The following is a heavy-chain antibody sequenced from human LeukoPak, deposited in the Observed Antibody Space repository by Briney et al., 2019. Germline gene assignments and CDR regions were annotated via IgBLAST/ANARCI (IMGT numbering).Heavy chain of an antibody. D-gene: IGHD3-9*01. CDR2: ISTYDDNI. CDR3: AREEGDDILTGLTN. CDR1: GYTFTTYG. Sequence: ASVKVSCKASGYTFTTYGLSWVRQAPGQGLEWLGWISTYDDNIKYAQSLQGRLTLTIDTSTSTAYMELRSLTSDDTAVYYCAREEGDDILTGLTNWGQGTLVTVSS. V-gene: IGHV1-18*01. J-gene: IGHJ4*02.